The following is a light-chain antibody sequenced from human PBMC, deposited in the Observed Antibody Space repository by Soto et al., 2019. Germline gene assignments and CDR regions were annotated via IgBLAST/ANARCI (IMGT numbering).Light chain of an antibody. CDR1: QSVSSY. J-gene: IGKJ3*01. V-gene: IGKV3-11*01. CDR2: DAS. CDR3: LQHKSYPFT. Sequence: EIVLTQSPATLSLSPGERATLSCRASQSVSSYLAWYQQKPGQAPRLLIYDASNRATGIPARFSGSGSGTDFTLTISSLEPEDFASYYCLQHKSYPFTFGPGTKVDIK.